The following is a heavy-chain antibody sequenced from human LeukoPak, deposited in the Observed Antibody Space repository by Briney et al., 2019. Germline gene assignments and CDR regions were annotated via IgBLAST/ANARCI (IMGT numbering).Heavy chain of an antibody. CDR3: ARGRRGYYYGSGSSHGSYYFYY. CDR1: GGSISSYY. CDR2: IYYSGST. D-gene: IGHD3-10*01. V-gene: IGHV4-59*01. Sequence: SETLSLTCTVSGGSISSYYRSWIPQPPGTGLEWIGYIYYSGSTTYNPSPKSRVTISVDTSKNQFSLKLSSVTAADTAVYYCARGRRGYYYGSGSSHGSYYFYYWGQGTLVTVSS. J-gene: IGHJ4*02.